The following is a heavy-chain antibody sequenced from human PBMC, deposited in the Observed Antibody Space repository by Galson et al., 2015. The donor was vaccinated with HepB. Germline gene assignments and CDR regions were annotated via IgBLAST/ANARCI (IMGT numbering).Heavy chain of an antibody. Sequence: SLRLSCAASRFTFSNSAMHWVRQAPGEGLEWVAVISYDGHNYYYTDSVKGRFTISRDNSKNTLFLQMNSLRAEDTAVYYCARVETGGVWGPPFDYWGQGTLVTVSS. V-gene: IGHV3-30*04. CDR2: ISYDGHNY. CDR3: ARVETGGVWGPPFDY. D-gene: IGHD3-16*01. CDR1: RFTFSNSA. J-gene: IGHJ4*02.